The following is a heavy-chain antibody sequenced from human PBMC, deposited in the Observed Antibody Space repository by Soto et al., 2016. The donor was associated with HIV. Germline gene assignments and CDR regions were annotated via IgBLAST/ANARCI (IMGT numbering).Heavy chain of an antibody. CDR1: GFTVSSNY. V-gene: IGHV3-66*01. J-gene: IGHJ4*02. D-gene: IGHD1-26*01. Sequence: EVQLVESGGGLVQPGGSLRLSCAASGFTVSSNYMSWVRQAPGKGLEWVSVIYSGGSTYYADSVKGRFTISRDNSKNTLYLQMNSLRAEDTAVYYCARGAGGWELLNLGYWGQGTLVTVSS. CDR2: IYSGGST. CDR3: ARGAGGWELLNLGY.